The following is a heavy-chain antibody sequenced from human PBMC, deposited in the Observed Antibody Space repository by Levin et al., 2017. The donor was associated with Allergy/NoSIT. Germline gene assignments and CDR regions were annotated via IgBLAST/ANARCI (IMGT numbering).Heavy chain of an antibody. CDR1: GFTFSNYN. Sequence: GGSLRLSCAASGFTFSNYNMNWVRQAPGKGLEWLSYISSNTRTIYYASSLKGRFTVSRDNAKNSLYLQMNSLRDDDTAVYYCVREGGWWPPYYFEYWGQGAPVTVSS. J-gene: IGHJ4*02. CDR3: VREGGWWPPYYFEY. V-gene: IGHV3-48*02. CDR2: ISSNTRTI. D-gene: IGHD2-15*01.